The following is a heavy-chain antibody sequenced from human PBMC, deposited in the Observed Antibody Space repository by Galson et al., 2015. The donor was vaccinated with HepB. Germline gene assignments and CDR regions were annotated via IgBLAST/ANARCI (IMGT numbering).Heavy chain of an antibody. Sequence: SVKVSCKASGGTFSIFDISWVRQAPGQGLEWLGGFVPMFATANYAQTFQGRITITADASTTTAYMELSSLRSDDTAVYYCAGSRGYYVYFDYWGQGTLVTVSS. CDR3: AGSRGYYVYFDY. D-gene: IGHD3-22*01. J-gene: IGHJ4*02. CDR1: GGTFSIFD. V-gene: IGHV1-69*13. CDR2: FVPMFATA.